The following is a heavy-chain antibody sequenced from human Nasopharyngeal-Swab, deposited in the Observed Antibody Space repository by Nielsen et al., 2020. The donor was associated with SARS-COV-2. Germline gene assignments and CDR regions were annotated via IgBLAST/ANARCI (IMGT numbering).Heavy chain of an antibody. D-gene: IGHD3/OR15-3a*01. J-gene: IGHJ4*02. Sequence: VRQAPGKGLEWIGEIYHSGSINYNPSLKSRVTISVDKSKNQFSLKLSSVTDADTAVYYCATRRHGHWGQGTLVTVSS. CDR3: ATRRHGH. V-gene: IGHV4-4*02. CDR2: IYHSGSI.